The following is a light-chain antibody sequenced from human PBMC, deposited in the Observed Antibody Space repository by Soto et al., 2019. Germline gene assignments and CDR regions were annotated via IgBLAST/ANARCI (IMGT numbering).Light chain of an antibody. CDR2: DAS. Sequence: DLQMTQSPSTLSASVGDRVTITCRASQSISSWLAWYQQKPGKAPKLLIYDASSLESGVPSRFSGSGSGTEFTLTISSLQPDDFATDYCQQYNSYRWTFGQGTKVEIK. CDR3: QQYNSYRWT. V-gene: IGKV1-5*01. J-gene: IGKJ1*01. CDR1: QSISSW.